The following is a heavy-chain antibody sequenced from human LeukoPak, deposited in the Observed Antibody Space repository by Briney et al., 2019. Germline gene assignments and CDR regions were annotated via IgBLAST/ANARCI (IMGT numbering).Heavy chain of an antibody. J-gene: IGHJ4*02. CDR3: ARDLSSRGDYVFDY. CDR1: GFTFSSYG. CDR2: IWYDGSNK. Sequence: GGSLRLSCETSGFTFSSYGMHWVRQAPGKGREWVAVIWYDGSNKYYADSVKGRFTISRDNSKNTLYLQMNSLRAEDTAVYYCARDLSSRGDYVFDYWGQGTLVTVSS. D-gene: IGHD4-17*01. V-gene: IGHV3-33*01.